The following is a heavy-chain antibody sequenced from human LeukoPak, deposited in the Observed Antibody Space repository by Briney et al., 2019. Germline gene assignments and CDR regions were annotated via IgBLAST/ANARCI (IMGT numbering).Heavy chain of an antibody. CDR3: ARQGSGGRAFDI. J-gene: IGHJ3*02. V-gene: IGHV4-59*08. Sequence: SETLSLTCIVSGGSISSYYWSWIRQPPGKGLEWIGYIYSSGSTNSNPSLKSRATISVDTSKSQFSLKRTSVTAADTAVYYCARQGSGGRAFDIWGQGTMVTVSS. CDR1: GGSISSYY. CDR2: IYSSGST. D-gene: IGHD1-26*01.